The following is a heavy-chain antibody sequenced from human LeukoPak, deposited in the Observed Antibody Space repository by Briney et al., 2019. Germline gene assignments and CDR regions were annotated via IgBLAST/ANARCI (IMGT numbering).Heavy chain of an antibody. CDR1: GGAISSYY. D-gene: IGHD1-26*01. CDR2: IYYSGST. Sequence: PSETLSLTCTVSGGAISSYYWSWIRQPPGKGQEWIGYIYYSGSTNYNPSLKSRVTISVDTSKNQFSLKLSSVTAADTAVYYCARDSGSYYYYFDYWGQGTLVTVS. CDR3: ARDSGSYYYYFDY. V-gene: IGHV4-59*01. J-gene: IGHJ4*02.